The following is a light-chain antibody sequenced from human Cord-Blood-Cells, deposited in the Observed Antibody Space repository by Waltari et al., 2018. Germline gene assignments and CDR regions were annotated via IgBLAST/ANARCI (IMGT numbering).Light chain of an antibody. V-gene: IGLV2-14*01. J-gene: IGLJ1*01. Sequence: QSALTQPASVSGSPGQSLTISCTGTSSDVGGYNYVSWYQQHPGKAPTLMIYDVSNRPSGVSNRCSGSKSGNTASLTSSGLQAEDEADYYCSSYTSSSTLYVFGTGTKVTVL. CDR3: SSYTSSSTLYV. CDR1: SSDVGGYNY. CDR2: DVS.